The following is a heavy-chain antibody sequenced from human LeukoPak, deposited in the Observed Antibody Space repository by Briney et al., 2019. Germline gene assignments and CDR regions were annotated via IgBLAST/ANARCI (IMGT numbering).Heavy chain of an antibody. CDR1: GYSFTGYY. Sequence: GASMKVSCKASGYSFTGYYLHWVRQAPGQGLEWMGWFNPGGGVTKSAQRFQGRVTMTTDKSINTVYMELSRLTPDDTAVYFCARGPNHYYYMDVWGTGTTVTVSS. V-gene: IGHV1-2*02. CDR3: ARGPNHYYYMDV. CDR2: FNPGGGVT. J-gene: IGHJ6*03. D-gene: IGHD2-8*01.